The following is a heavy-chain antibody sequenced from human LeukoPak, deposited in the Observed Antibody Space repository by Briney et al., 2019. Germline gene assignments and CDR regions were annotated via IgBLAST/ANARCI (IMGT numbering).Heavy chain of an antibody. CDR2: IYTSGST. V-gene: IGHV4-61*02. J-gene: IGHJ4*02. CDR3: ARGYGSGSYNNFNH. CDR1: GGSISSGSYY. Sequence: SETLSLTCTVSGGSISSGSYYWSWIRQPAGKGLEWIGRIYTSGSTDYNPSLNSRLTMSVDTSKNQPSLNLSSVTAADTAVYYCARGYGSGSYNNFNHWGQGILVTVSS. D-gene: IGHD3-10*01.